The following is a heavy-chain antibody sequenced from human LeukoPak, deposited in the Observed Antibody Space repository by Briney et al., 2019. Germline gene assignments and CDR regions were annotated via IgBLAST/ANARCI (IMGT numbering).Heavy chain of an antibody. Sequence: ASVKVSCKASGYTFTSYDINWVRQAPGKGLEWMGGFDPEDGETIYAQKFQGIFTMTEDTSTDTAYMELSSLTSEDTAVYYCATADYYDSGSPLPWGQGTLVTVSS. J-gene: IGHJ4*02. V-gene: IGHV1-24*01. CDR3: ATADYYDSGSPLP. CDR2: FDPEDGET. D-gene: IGHD3-10*01. CDR1: GYTFTSYD.